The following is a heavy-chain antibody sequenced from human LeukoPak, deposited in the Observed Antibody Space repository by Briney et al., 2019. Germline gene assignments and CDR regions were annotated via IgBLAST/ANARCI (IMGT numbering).Heavy chain of an antibody. D-gene: IGHD2-2*01. CDR3: AREQDIVVVPDYGMDV. Sequence: GGSLRLSCAASGFTFSSYAMHWVRQAPGKGLKWVAVISYDGSNKYYADSVKGRFTISRDNSKNTLYLQMNSLRAEDTAVYYCAREQDIVVVPDYGMDVWGQGTTVTVSS. CDR2: ISYDGSNK. J-gene: IGHJ6*02. V-gene: IGHV3-30-3*01. CDR1: GFTFSSYA.